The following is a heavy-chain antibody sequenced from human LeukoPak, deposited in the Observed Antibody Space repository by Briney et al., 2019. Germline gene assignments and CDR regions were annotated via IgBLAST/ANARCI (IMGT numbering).Heavy chain of an antibody. CDR2: IYTSGST. CDR3: ARTETGVGATDY. CDR1: GGSISSGSYS. V-gene: IGHV4-61*02. Sequence: PSETLSLTCTVSGGSISSGSYSWSWIRQPAGKGLEWIGRIYTSGSTNYNPSLKSRVTISVDTSKKQFSLKLNSVTAADTAVYYCARTETGVGATDYWGQGTLVTVSS. D-gene: IGHD1-26*01. J-gene: IGHJ4*02.